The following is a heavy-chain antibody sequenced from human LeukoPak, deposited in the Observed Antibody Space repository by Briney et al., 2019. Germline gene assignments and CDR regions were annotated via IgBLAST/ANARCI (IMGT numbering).Heavy chain of an antibody. Sequence: SETLSLTCAVYGGSFSGYYWSWIRQPPGKGLEWIGEINHSGSTNYNPSLKSRVTISVDTSKNQFSLKLSSVTAADTAVYYCARAGRYSSSYYYYMDVWGKGTTVTVSS. CDR2: INHSGST. D-gene: IGHD6-6*01. V-gene: IGHV4-34*01. CDR3: ARAGRYSSSYYYYMDV. J-gene: IGHJ6*03. CDR1: GGSFSGYY.